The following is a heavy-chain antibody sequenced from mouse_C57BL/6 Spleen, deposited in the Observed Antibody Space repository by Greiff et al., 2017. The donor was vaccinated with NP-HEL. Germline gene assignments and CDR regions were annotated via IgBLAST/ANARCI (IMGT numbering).Heavy chain of an antibody. V-gene: IGHV1-52*01. D-gene: IGHD2-10*02. CDR1: GYTFTSYW. CDR2: IDPSDSET. J-gene: IGHJ4*01. Sequence: QVQLQQPGAELVRPGSSVKLSCKASGYTFTSYWMHWVKQRPIQGLEWIGNIDPSDSETHYNQKFKDKATLTVDKSSSTAYMQLSSLTSEDSAVYYCARWEYGIYYAMDYWGQGTSVTVSS. CDR3: ARWEYGIYYAMDY.